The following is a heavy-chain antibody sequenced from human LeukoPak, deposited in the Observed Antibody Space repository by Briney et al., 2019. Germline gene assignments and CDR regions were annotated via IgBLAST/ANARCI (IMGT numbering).Heavy chain of an antibody. CDR1: GYTFTSYG. Sequence: GASVKVSCKASGYTFTSYGISWVRQAPGQGLEWMGGIIPIFGTANYAQKFQGRVTITADESTSTAYMELSSLRSEDTAVYYCARVASDGYNYGGNWFDPWGQGTLVTVSS. CDR3: ARVASDGYNYGGNWFDP. J-gene: IGHJ5*02. D-gene: IGHD5-24*01. V-gene: IGHV1-69*13. CDR2: IIPIFGTA.